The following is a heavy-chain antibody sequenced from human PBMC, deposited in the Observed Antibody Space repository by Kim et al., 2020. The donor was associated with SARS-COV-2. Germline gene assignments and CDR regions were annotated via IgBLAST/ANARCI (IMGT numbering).Heavy chain of an antibody. Sequence: GGSLRLSCAASGFTVSNSYMNWVRQAPGAGLEWVSAIYSGDSTYFADSVKGRFTIYRDNSKNTLYLQMNSLRAEDTAVYYCARGRFGYLFDNWGQGTLVT. CDR1: GFTVSNSY. CDR2: IYSGDST. V-gene: IGHV3-66*01. CDR3: ARGRFGYLFDN. J-gene: IGHJ4*02. D-gene: IGHD5-18*01.